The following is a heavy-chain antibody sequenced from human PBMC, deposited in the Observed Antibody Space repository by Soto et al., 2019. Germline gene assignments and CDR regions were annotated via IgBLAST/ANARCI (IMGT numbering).Heavy chain of an antibody. Sequence: QVQLVQSGAEVKKPGASVKVSCKASGYTFTSYGISWVRQAPGQGLEWMGWISAYNGNTNYAQKLQGRVTMTTDTATSTDYMELRSLRSDDTAVYYGARDPSYSVVTAPWDVWGQGTTVTVSS. J-gene: IGHJ6*02. CDR1: GYTFTSYG. CDR2: ISAYNGNT. D-gene: IGHD2-21*02. V-gene: IGHV1-18*01. CDR3: ARDPSYSVVTAPWDV.